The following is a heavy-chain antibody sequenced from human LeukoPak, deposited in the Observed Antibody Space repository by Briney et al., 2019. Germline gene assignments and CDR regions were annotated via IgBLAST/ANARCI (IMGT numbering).Heavy chain of an antibody. CDR2: IRQDGSKK. J-gene: IGHJ3*02. D-gene: IGHD3-10*01. V-gene: IGHV3-7*05. Sequence: GGSLRLSCAASGFSFNGYGMRWVRQAPGKGLEWVANIRQDGSKKYYVDSVKGRFTISRDNAKNSLYLQMNSLRDEDTAVYYCARAHYSMVRGLDAFDIWGQGATVTASS. CDR3: ARAHYSMVRGLDAFDI. CDR1: GFSFNGYG.